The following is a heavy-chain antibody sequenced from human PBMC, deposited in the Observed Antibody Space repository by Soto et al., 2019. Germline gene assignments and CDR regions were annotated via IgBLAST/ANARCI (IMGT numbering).Heavy chain of an antibody. J-gene: IGHJ4*02. D-gene: IGHD2-15*01. CDR1: GFILSEYA. Sequence: GGSLRLSCTASGFILSEYAMNWVRHTPGAGLEWVSTLSKVGANEHYVDSVKGRFTISRDDVKNTLYLQMNSRRAEVTAMYYCAKDSSTGGADYWGQGTQVTVSS. CDR2: LSKVGANE. CDR3: AKDSSTGGADY. V-gene: IGHV3-23*01.